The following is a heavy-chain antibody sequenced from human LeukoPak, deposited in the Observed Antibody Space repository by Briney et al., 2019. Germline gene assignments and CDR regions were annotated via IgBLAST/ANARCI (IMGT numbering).Heavy chain of an antibody. D-gene: IGHD7-27*01. CDR1: GGSISNYY. V-gene: IGHV4-59*01. CDR2: IYYSGST. J-gene: IGHJ4*02. Sequence: SETLSLTCTVSGGSISNYYWSWIRQPAGKGLEWIGHIYYSGSTNYNPSLKSRVTISVDTSKDQFSLKLSSVTAADTAVYYCAREGVNGDLDYWGQGTLVTVSS. CDR3: AREGVNGDLDY.